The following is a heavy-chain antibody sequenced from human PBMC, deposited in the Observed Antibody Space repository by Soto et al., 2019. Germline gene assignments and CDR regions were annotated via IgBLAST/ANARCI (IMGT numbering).Heavy chain of an antibody. CDR2: ISAHNGNT. V-gene: IGHV1-18*01. J-gene: IGHJ4*02. D-gene: IGHD1-1*01. CDR1: GYTFTTYG. CDR3: ARGRYGDY. Sequence: QVHLVQSGAEVKKPGASVKVSCKGSGYTFTTYGITWVRQAPGQGLEWMGWISAHNGNTNDAQKLQGRVTVTRDTSTSTASMELRSLRSADTAVYYCARGRYGDYWGQGALVTVSS.